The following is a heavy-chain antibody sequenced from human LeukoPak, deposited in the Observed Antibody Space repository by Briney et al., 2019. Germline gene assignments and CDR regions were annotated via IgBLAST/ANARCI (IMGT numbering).Heavy chain of an antibody. D-gene: IGHD1-26*01. CDR1: GGSFSGYY. J-gene: IGHJ5*02. CDR2: ISHIGST. Sequence: SETLSLTGAVYGGSFSGYYWSWVRQPPGKGLEWIGEISHIGSTNYNPSLESRVTISVDTSKNQFSLKLSSVTAADTAVYYCARGRWEVRFDPWGQGTLVTVSS. CDR3: ARGRWEVRFDP. V-gene: IGHV4-34*01.